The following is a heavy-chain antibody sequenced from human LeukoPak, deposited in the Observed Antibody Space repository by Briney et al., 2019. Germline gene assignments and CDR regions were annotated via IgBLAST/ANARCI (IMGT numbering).Heavy chain of an antibody. CDR1: GFTFQNYG. CDR2: IWNDGRNE. Sequence: GGSLRLSSAASGFTFQNYGMHWVRQVPGKGLEWVAVIWNDGRNEHYADSVKGRFTISRDNTKNTLYLQMNSLRAEDTAVYYCARDHPGATFFVYWGQGTLVTVSS. CDR3: ARDHPGATFFVY. J-gene: IGHJ4*02. D-gene: IGHD1-26*01. V-gene: IGHV3-33*01.